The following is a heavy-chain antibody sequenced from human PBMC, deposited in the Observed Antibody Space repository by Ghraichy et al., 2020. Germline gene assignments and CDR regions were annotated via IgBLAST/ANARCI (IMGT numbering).Heavy chain of an antibody. D-gene: IGHD6-19*01. CDR2: IKKDGSEK. CDR3: ARDLGSGWYFDY. V-gene: IGHV3-7*01. J-gene: IGHJ4*02. Sequence: GESLRLSCAASGFTFSGYWMSWVRQAPGKGLEWVANIKKDGSEKYYVDSVKDRFTISRDNAKNSLYLQMNSLRAEDTAVYYCARDLGSGWYFDYWGQGTLVTVSS. CDR1: GFTFSGYW.